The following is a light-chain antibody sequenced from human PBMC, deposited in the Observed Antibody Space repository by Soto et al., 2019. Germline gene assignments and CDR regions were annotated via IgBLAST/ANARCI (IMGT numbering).Light chain of an antibody. J-gene: IGKJ4*01. CDR3: QQYDNLPPLT. Sequence: DIQMTQSPSSLSASVGDRVTITCQASQDISNYLNWYQQKPGKAPKLLIYDASNLETGVPSRFSGSGSGTDFTCTISSLQPEDIPTYYCQQYDNLPPLTYGGGTKVEIK. CDR1: QDISNY. CDR2: DAS. V-gene: IGKV1-33*01.